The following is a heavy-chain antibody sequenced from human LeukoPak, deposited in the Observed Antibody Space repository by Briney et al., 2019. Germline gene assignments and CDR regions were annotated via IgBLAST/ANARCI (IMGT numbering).Heavy chain of an antibody. CDR2: ISQNGNT. CDR3: ARDLMRGNEGFDY. V-gene: IGHV4-38-2*02. CDR1: GSSISSRYY. D-gene: IGHD2-8*01. Sequence: SETLSLTCTVSGSSISSRYYDWWGWIRQPPGKGLEWIGSISQNGNTYYKPSLWTRVTISVDTSKNQFSLKLSSVTAADTAVYYCARDLMRGNEGFDYWGQGTLVPVSS. J-gene: IGHJ4*02.